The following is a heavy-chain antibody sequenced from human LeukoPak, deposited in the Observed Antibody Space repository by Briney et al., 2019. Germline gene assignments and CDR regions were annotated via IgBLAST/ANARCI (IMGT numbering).Heavy chain of an antibody. CDR3: ARRMTTPLTPPTWYFDL. CDR1: GYSISSGFD. Sequence: KPSETLSLTCTISGYSISSGFDWGWIRQPPGKGLEWIGIIFHSGNTFYNPSLKSRATLSVDTSKHQVSLELNSVAAADPAVYYCARRMTTPLTPPTWYFDLWGRGALVTVSS. J-gene: IGHJ2*01. V-gene: IGHV4-38-2*02. CDR2: IFHSGNT. D-gene: IGHD4-17*01.